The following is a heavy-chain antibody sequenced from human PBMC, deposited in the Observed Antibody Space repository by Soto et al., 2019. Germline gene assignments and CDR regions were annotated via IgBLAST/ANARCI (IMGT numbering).Heavy chain of an antibody. J-gene: IGHJ3*02. CDR2: ISYSGTT. V-gene: IGHV4-39*01. Sequence: SETLSLTCTVSGGSISSSTYYWGWIRQPPGKGLEWIGSISYSGTTYYNPSLKSRVTISVDTSKNQFSLKLSSVTAADTAVYYCARGLGSSGWYSPWDAFDIWGQGTMVTVSS. D-gene: IGHD6-19*01. CDR1: GGSISSSTYY. CDR3: ARGLGSSGWYSPWDAFDI.